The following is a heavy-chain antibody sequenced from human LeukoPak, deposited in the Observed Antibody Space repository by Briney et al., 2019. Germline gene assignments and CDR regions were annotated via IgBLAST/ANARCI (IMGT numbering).Heavy chain of an antibody. V-gene: IGHV3-21*01. CDR1: YS. CDR3: ARGDVDTAMTTYYYYGMDV. CDR2: ISSVSSYI. D-gene: IGHD5-18*01. J-gene: IGHJ6*02. Sequence: YSMXWVRQAPGXGXEWVSSISSVSSYIYYADSVKGRFTVSRDNAKNSLYLQMNSLRAEDTAVYYCARGDVDTAMTTYYYYGMDVWGQGTTVTVSS.